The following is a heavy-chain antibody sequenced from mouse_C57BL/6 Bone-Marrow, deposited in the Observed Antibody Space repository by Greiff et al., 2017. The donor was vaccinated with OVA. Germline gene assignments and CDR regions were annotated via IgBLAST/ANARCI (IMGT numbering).Heavy chain of an antibody. CDR1: GYAFTNYL. CDR2: INPGSGGT. J-gene: IGHJ3*01. CDR3: ARPPYAY. V-gene: IGHV1-54*01. Sequence: QVQLQQSGAELVRPGTSVKVSCKASGYAFTNYLIEWVKQRPGQGLEWIGVINPGSGGTNYNEEFKGKATLTADKSSSTAYMQLSSLTSEDSAVYFCARPPYAYWGQGTLVTVSA.